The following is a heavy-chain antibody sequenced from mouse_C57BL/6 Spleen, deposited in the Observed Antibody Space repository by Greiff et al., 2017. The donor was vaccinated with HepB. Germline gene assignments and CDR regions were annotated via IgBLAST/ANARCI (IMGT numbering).Heavy chain of an antibody. CDR3: ARCIYYDYDDYFDY. V-gene: IGHV1-39*01. CDR2: INPNYGTT. D-gene: IGHD2-4*01. J-gene: IGHJ2*01. Sequence: VQLQQSGPELVKPGASVKISCKASGYSFTDYNMNWVKQSNGKSLEWIGVINPNYGTTSYNQKFKGKATLTVDQSSSTAYMQLNILTSEDSAVYYCARCIYYDYDDYFDYWGQGTTLTVSS. CDR1: GYSFTDYN.